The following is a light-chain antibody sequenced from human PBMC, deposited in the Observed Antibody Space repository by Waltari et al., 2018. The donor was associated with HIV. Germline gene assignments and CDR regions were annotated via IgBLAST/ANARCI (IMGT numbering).Light chain of an antibody. CDR2: GND. CDR3: ETWENSLSAGV. V-gene: IGLV1-51*01. J-gene: IGLJ3*02. CDR1: TSNIGENY. Sequence: QTVFTQQPSVSAAPGQKVTISSSRQTSNIGENYVSCYQQLPGTAPKLLIYGNDKRPSGIPDRFSGSKSGTSATLDITGVQSGDGADYYCETWENSLSAGVFGGGTKLTVL.